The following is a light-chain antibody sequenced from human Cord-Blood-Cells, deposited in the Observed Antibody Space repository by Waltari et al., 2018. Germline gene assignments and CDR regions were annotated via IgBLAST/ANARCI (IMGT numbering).Light chain of an antibody. CDR1: QSVSSSY. CDR3: QQYGSSPLT. CDR2: GAS. V-gene: IGKV3-20*01. J-gene: IGKJ4*01. Sequence: EIVLTQSPGTLSLSPGERATPSSRASQSVSSSYLAWYQQKPGKAPRLLIYGASSRATGIPDRFSGSGSGTDFTLTISRLEPEDFAVYYCQQYGSSPLTFGGGTKVEIK.